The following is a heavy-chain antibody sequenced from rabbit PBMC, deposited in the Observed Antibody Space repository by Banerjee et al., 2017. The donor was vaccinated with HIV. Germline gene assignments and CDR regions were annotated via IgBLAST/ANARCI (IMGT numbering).Heavy chain of an antibody. CDR3: ARDGYGDAGVGNFNL. V-gene: IGHV1S45*01. CDR2: IYDGSSGST. J-gene: IGHJ4*01. Sequence: QEQLEESGGDLVKPGGTLTLTCTASGIDFSSYYYICWVRQAPGKGLEWIACIYDGSSGSTYYASWAKGRFTISKTSSTTVTLQMTSLTAADTATYFCARDGYGDAGVGNFNLWGPGTLVTVS. D-gene: IGHD6-1*01. CDR1: GIDFSSYYY.